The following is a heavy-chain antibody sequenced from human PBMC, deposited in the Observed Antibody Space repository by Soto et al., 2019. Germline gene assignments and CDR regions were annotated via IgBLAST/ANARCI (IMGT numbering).Heavy chain of an antibody. D-gene: IGHD1-26*01. CDR3: SKDWTPGTTNYHYDVHV. V-gene: IGHV3-48*03. CDR2: IHISSSNV. Sequence: EVQLVESGGGLVQPGGSLRLSCVASGFTLRSYHMDWVRQAPGKGLEWISYIHISSSNVYYADSVKGRFTISRDNAKNSLYPQMDSLRAGDTAVYYCSKDWTPGTTNYHYDVHVRGQGTTVTVSS. J-gene: IGHJ6*02. CDR1: GFTLRSYH.